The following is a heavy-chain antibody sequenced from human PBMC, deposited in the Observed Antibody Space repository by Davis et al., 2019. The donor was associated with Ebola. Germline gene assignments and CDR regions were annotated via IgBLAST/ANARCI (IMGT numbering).Heavy chain of an antibody. CDR2: INTNTGNP. CDR3: ARDLGLLWFGGRDAFDI. J-gene: IGHJ3*02. V-gene: IGHV7-4-1*02. Sequence: AASVKVSCKASGYTFTSYAMNWVRQAPGQGLEWMGWINTNTGNPTYAQGFTGRFVFSLDTSVSTAYLQISSLKAEDTAVYYCARDLGLLWFGGRDAFDIWGQGTMVTVSS. D-gene: IGHD3-10*01. CDR1: GYTFTSYA.